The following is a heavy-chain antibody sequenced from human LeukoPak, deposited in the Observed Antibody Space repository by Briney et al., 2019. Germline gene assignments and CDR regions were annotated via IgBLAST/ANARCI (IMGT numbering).Heavy chain of an antibody. CDR2: INADGTTT. CDR1: GFTFGNSW. Sequence: GGSLRLSCAASGFTFGNSWVHWVRQAPGKGLVWVSLINADGTTTTYADSVKGRFTISRDNAKNTLYLQMSSLGAEDTAVYYCARDMWGTFDYWGQGALVTVSS. D-gene: IGHD7-27*01. CDR3: ARDMWGTFDY. J-gene: IGHJ4*02. V-gene: IGHV3-74*01.